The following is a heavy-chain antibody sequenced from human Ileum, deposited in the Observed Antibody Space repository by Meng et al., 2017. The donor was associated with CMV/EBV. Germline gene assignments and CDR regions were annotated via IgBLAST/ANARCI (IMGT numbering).Heavy chain of an antibody. CDR3: ARGGDAIVLMVYDEPNPLYDP. J-gene: IGHJ5*02. Sequence: GGSLRLSCAASGFTFSSYSMNWDRQAPGKGLEWVSSISSSSSYIYYADSVKGRFTISRDNAKNSLYLQMNSLRAEDTAVYYCARGGDAIVLMVYDEPNPLYDPWGQGTLVTVSS. V-gene: IGHV3-21*01. CDR2: ISSSSSYI. CDR1: GFTFSSYS. D-gene: IGHD2-8*01.